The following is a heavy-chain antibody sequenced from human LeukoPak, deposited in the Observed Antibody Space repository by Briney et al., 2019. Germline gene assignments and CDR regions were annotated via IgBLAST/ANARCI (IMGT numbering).Heavy chain of an antibody. D-gene: IGHD6-19*01. V-gene: IGHV3-23*01. J-gene: IGHJ4*02. CDR3: VRRGDASSGWGDHDF. Sequence: GGSLRLSCAASGFTFNRNAISWVRQAPGKGLEWVSTIGGSGDKTFFADSVKGRFTISRDNSKNMVHLQMNSLTGEDTALYYCVRRGDASSGWGDHDFWGQGALVTVSS. CDR2: IGGSGDKT. CDR1: GFTFNRNA.